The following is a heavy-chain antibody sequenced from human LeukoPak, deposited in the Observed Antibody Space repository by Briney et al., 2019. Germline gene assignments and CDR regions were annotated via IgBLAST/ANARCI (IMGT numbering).Heavy chain of an antibody. CDR3: AKDYYGSGSNYFDY. CDR1: GFTFSSYA. V-gene: IGHV3-23*01. D-gene: IGHD3-10*01. J-gene: IGHJ4*02. Sequence: PGGSLRLSCAASGFTFSSYAMSWVRQAPGKGLEWVSGISGSGGSTYYADSVKGRFTISRDNSKNTLYLQMNSLRAEDTAVYYCAKDYYGSGSNYFDYWGQGTLVTVSS. CDR2: ISGSGGST.